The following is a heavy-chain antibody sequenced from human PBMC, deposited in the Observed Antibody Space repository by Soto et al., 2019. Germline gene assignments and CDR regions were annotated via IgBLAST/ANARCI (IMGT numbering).Heavy chain of an antibody. CDR3: ASAPEKLLLQPKFDY. J-gene: IGHJ4*02. V-gene: IGHV4-61*01. CDR2: IYYSGST. CDR1: GDSVSSSNYY. D-gene: IGHD5-18*01. Sequence: QVQLQESGPGLVKPSETLSLTCSVSGDSVSSSNYYWSWIRQSPGRGLEWIGYIYYSGSTNYNPSLNSRVTISVDTSKNQFSLKLTSVPAADTAVYYCASAPEKLLLQPKFDYWGRGTLVTVSS.